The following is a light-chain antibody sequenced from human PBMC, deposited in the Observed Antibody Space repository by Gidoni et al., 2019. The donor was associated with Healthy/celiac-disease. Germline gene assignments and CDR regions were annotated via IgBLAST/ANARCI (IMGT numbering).Light chain of an antibody. CDR2: WAS. V-gene: IGKV4-1*01. CDR3: QQYCYTPLT. Sequence: DIVMTQSPDSLAASLGERATINCKSSQSVLYSYNNKNYVAWYQQKPGQPPKLLIYWASTREYGVPGRFSGSGSGADSTLTISLLQAEYVTVYCCQQYCYTPLTFGPGTKVDIK. J-gene: IGKJ3*01. CDR1: QSVLYSYNNKNY.